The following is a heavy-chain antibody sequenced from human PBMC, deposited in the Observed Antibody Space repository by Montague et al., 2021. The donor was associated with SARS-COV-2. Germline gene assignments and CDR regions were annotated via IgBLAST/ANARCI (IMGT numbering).Heavy chain of an antibody. Sequence: SETLSLTCAVSGGSISSSNWWSWVRQPPGKGLEWIGEIYHSGSINYNPSLKSRVTISVDKSKNQFSLKLSSVTAADTAVYYCAREPYYYDSSGYPYYYYYGMDVWGQGTTVTVSS. CDR1: GGSISSSNW. J-gene: IGHJ6*02. CDR2: IYHSGSI. CDR3: AREPYYYDSSGYPYYYYYGMDV. V-gene: IGHV4-4*02. D-gene: IGHD3-22*01.